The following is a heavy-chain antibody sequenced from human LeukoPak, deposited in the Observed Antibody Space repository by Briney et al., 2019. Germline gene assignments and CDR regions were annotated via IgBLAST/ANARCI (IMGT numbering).Heavy chain of an antibody. D-gene: IGHD3-10*01. V-gene: IGHV3-15*01. CDR3: ITDYYGSGSYPDAFDI. CDR1: GFTFSNAW. J-gene: IGHJ3*02. Sequence: GGSLRLSCAASGFTFSNAWMSWVRQAPGKGLEWVGRIKSKTDGGTTDYAAPVKGRFTISRDDSKNTLYLQMNSLKTEDTAVYYCITDYYGSGSYPDAFDIWGRGTMVTVSS. CDR2: IKSKTDGGTT.